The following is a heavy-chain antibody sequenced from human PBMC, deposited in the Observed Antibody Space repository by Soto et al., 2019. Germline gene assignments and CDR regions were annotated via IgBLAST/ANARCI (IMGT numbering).Heavy chain of an antibody. CDR1: GFTFSSFA. CDR2: ISDSGYST. V-gene: IGHV3-23*01. J-gene: IGHJ4*02. D-gene: IGHD5-18*01. CDR3: ARDITAMVSFDY. Sequence: GGSLRLSCAASGFTFSSFAMTWVRQAPGKGLEWVSGISDSGYSTYYADSVKGRFTISRDNSKNTLHLQMNSLRAEDTAIYYCARDITAMVSFDYWGQGTLVTVSS.